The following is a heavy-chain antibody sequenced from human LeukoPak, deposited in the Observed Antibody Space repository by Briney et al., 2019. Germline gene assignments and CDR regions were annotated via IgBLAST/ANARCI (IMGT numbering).Heavy chain of an antibody. V-gene: IGHV3-30*02. Sequence: GGTLRLSCAASGFTFNRYGRSWVRQAPGKGLEWVAFLRYDGSNENYADSVKGRFTISRDNSQNTLYLQMNSLRAEDTAVYYCAKDGGEYYDILTGYYPRLYYMDVWGKGTTVTISS. D-gene: IGHD3-9*01. J-gene: IGHJ6*03. CDR1: GFTFNRYG. CDR2: LRYDGSNE. CDR3: AKDGGEYYDILTGYYPRLYYMDV.